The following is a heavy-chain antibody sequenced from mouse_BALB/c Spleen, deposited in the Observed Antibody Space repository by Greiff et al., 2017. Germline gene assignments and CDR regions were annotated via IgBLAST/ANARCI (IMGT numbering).Heavy chain of an antibody. J-gene: IGHJ4*01. CDR3: ARSDDYDYAMDY. D-gene: IGHD2-4*01. Sequence: QVQLQQSGAELARPGASVKLSCKASGYTFTSYWMQWVKQRPGQGLEWIGAIYPGDGDTRYTQKFKGKATLTADKSSSTAYMQLSSLASEDSAVYYCARSDDYDYAMDYWGQGTSVTVSS. CDR2: IYPGDGDT. V-gene: IGHV1-87*01. CDR1: GYTFTSYW.